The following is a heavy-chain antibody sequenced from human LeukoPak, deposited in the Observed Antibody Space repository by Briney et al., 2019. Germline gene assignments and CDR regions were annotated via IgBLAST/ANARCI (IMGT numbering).Heavy chain of an antibody. V-gene: IGHV1-69*05. J-gene: IGHJ4*02. CDR2: IIPIFGTA. Sequence: SVKVSCKASGGTFSSCAISWVRQAPGQGLEWMGRIIPIFGTANYAQKFQGGVTITTDESTSTAYMELSSLRSEDTAVYYCARGYSGYDREAYWGQGTLVTVSS. D-gene: IGHD5-12*01. CDR3: ARGYSGYDREAY. CDR1: GGTFSSCA.